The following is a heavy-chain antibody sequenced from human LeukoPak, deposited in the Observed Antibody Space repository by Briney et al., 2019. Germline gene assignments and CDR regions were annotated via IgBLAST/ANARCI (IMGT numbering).Heavy chain of an antibody. J-gene: IGHJ4*02. CDR1: GGPISSSNW. CDR3: ARVGQQLAFDH. V-gene: IGHV4-4*02. Sequence: PSGTLSLTCAVSGGPISSSNWWSWVRQPPGKGLEWIGYIYHSGSTYYNPSLKSRVTISLDRSKNQFSLKLSSVTAVDTAVYYCARVGQQLAFDHWGQGTLVTVSS. D-gene: IGHD6-13*01. CDR2: IYHSGST.